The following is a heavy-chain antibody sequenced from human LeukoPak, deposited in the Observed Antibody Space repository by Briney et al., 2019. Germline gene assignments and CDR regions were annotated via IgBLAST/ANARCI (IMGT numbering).Heavy chain of an antibody. CDR3: AREDSSGPDAFDI. CDR2: INPSGGST. Sequence: GASVKVSCKASGGTFSSYAISWVRQAPGQGLEWMGIINPSGGSTSYAQKFQGRVTMTRDTSTSTVYMELGSLRSEDTAVYYCAREDSSGPDAFDIWGQGTMVTVSS. D-gene: IGHD3-22*01. CDR1: GGTFSSYA. J-gene: IGHJ3*02. V-gene: IGHV1-46*01.